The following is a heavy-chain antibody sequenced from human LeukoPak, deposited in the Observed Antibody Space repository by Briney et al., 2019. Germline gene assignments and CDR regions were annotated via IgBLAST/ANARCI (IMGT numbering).Heavy chain of an antibody. D-gene: IGHD3-9*01. V-gene: IGHV3-23*01. CDR1: GFTFSSYA. J-gene: IGHJ4*02. Sequence: PGGSLRLSCAASGFTFSSYAMSWARQAPGKGLEWVSAISGSGGRTYYADSVKGRFTISRDNSKNTLYLQMNSLRAEDTAVYYCAKDGAILTGYYDYWGQGTLVTVPS. CDR2: ISGSGGRT. CDR3: AKDGAILTGYYDY.